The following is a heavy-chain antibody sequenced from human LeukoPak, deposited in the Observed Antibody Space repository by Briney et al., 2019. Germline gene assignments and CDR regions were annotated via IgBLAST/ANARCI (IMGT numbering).Heavy chain of an antibody. CDR3: ARGPSITMVRGGQWYYYMDV. CDR2: INPSGGST. J-gene: IGHJ6*03. V-gene: IGHV1-46*01. Sequence: ASVTVSCKASGYTFTSYYIHWVRQAPGQGLEWMGLINPSGGSTNYAQKFQGRVTMTRDTSTSTVYMELSSLRSEDTAVYYCARGPSITMVRGGQWYYYMDVWGKGTTVTISS. CDR1: GYTFTSYY. D-gene: IGHD3-10*01.